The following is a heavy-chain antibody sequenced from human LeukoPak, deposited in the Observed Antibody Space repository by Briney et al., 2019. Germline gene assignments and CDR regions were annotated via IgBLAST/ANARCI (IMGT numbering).Heavy chain of an antibody. CDR1: GFTFSSYG. CDR3: ARTTTVVTSPLDY. CDR2: ISYDGSNK. J-gene: IGHJ4*02. Sequence: RPGGSLRLSCAASGFTFSSYGMHWVRQAPGKGLEWVAVISYDGSNKYYADSVKGRFTISRDNSKNTLYLQMNSLRSEDTAVYYCARTTTVVTSPLDYWGQGTLVTVSS. D-gene: IGHD4-23*01. V-gene: IGHV3-30*03.